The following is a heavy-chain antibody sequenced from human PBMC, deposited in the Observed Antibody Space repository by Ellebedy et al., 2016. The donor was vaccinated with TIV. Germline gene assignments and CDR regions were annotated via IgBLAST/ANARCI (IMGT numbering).Heavy chain of an antibody. CDR2: ISSTGSTI. D-gene: IGHD2-2*01. CDR3: ARDHRSNSCLDV. V-gene: IGHV3-48*04. Sequence: GESLKISCAASGFTFSSYSMNWVRQAPGKGLEWVSYISSTGSTIYYADSVKGRFTISRDNAKNSLYPQMNSLRAEDTAVYYCARDHRSNSCLDVWGQGTTVTVSS. CDR1: GFTFSSYS. J-gene: IGHJ6*02.